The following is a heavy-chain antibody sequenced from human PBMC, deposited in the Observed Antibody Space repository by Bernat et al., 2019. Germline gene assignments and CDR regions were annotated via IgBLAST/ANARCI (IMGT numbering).Heavy chain of an antibody. CDR1: GFTFSSYA. CDR3: AKDLRAQYIRSYFDY. Sequence: EVQLLESGGGLVQPGGSLRLSCAASGFTFSSYAMSWVRQAPGKGLEWVSAISGSGGSTYYADSVKGRFTISRDNSKNKLYLQMNSLRAEDTAVYYCAKDLRAQYIRSYFDYWGQGTLVTVSS. V-gene: IGHV3-23*01. D-gene: IGHD6-6*01. CDR2: ISGSGGST. J-gene: IGHJ4*02.